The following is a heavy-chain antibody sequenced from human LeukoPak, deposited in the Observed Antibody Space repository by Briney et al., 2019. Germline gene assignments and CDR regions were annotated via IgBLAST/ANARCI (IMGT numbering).Heavy chain of an antibody. J-gene: IGHJ6*02. D-gene: IGHD3-3*01. CDR3: AREGGFWSGYLLSVSYGMDV. V-gene: IGHV3-21*04. CDR1: GFTFSSYS. CDR2: ISRSSNYI. Sequence: GGSLRLSCEVSGFTFSSYSMNWVRQAPGKGLEWVSSISRSSNYIYYAASLKGRFTISRDNAKNSLYLQMNSLRAEDTAVYYCAREGGFWSGYLLSVSYGMDVWGQGTTVTVSS.